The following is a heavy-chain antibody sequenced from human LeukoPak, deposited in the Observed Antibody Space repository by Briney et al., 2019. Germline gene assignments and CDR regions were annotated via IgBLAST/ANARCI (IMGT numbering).Heavy chain of an antibody. CDR1: GYTFTGYY. CDR2: INPNSGGT. J-gene: IGHJ1*01. V-gene: IGHV1-2*02. CDR3: ARVYCSSTSCYNAEYFQH. D-gene: IGHD2-2*02. Sequence: ASVKVSCKASGYTFTGYYMHWVRQAPGQGLEWMGWINPNSGGTNYAQKFQGRVTMTRDTSISTAYMELSRLRSDDTAVYYCARVYCSSTSCYNAEYFQHWGQGTLVTVSS.